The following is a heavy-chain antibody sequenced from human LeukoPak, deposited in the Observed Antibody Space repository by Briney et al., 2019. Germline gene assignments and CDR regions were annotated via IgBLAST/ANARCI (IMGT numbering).Heavy chain of an antibody. J-gene: IGHJ2*01. CDR3: ARHCELQLWPRRYFDL. V-gene: IGHV4-59*08. CDR1: GGSISSYY. D-gene: IGHD5-18*01. CDR2: IYYSGST. Sequence: SETLSLTCTVSGGSISSYYWSWIRQPAGKGLEWIGYIYYSGSTNYNPSLKSRVTISVDTSKNQFSLKLSSVTAADTAVYYCARHCELQLWPRRYFDLWGRGTLVTVSS.